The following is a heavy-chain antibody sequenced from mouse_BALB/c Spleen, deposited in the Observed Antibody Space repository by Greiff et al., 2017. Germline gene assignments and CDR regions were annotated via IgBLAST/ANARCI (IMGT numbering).Heavy chain of an antibody. CDR1: GYTFTSYV. D-gene: IGHD2-14*01. CDR3: ARKGVRLAMDY. Sequence: EVKLMESGPELVKPGASVKMSCKASGYTFTSYVMHWVKQKPGQGLEWIGYINPYNDGTKYNEKFKGKATLTSDKSSSTAYMELSSLTSEDSAVYYCARKGVRLAMDYWGQGTSVTVSA. V-gene: IGHV1-14*01. CDR2: INPYNDGT. J-gene: IGHJ4*01.